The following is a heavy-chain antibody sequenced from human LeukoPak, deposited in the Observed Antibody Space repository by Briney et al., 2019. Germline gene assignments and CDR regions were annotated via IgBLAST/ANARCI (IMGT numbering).Heavy chain of an antibody. Sequence: MPLETLSLTCTVSGGSVSSGSYYWSWIRQPPGKGLEWIGYIYYSGNTNYNPSLKSRVTLSVDTSKNQFSLRLSSVTAADTAVYYCAVLRFLEWWDYWGQGILVTVSS. CDR1: GGSVSSGSYY. V-gene: IGHV4-61*01. D-gene: IGHD3-3*01. CDR3: AVLRFLEWWDY. CDR2: IYYSGNT. J-gene: IGHJ4*02.